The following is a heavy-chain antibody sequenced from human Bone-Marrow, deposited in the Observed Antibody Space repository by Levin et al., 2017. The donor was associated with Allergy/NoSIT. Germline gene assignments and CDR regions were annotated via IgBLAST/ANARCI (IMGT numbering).Heavy chain of an antibody. CDR2: INWNGDSM. J-gene: IGHJ6*02. V-gene: IGHV3-9*01. CDR3: AKIQYSNHYYYGMEV. Sequence: SLKISCAASGFRLDDYAMHWVRQGPGKGLEWVSGINWNGDSMGYADSVKGRFTISRDKAKNSLYLHMKSLRPEDTASYFCAKIQYSNHYYYGMEVWGQGTTVTVSS. D-gene: IGHD4-11*01. CDR1: GFRLDDYA.